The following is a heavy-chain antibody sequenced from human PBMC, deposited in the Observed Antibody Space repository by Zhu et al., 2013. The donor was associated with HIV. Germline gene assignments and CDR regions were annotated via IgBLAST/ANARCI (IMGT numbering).Heavy chain of an antibody. Sequence: QVQLVQSGAEVKKPGASVKVSCKASGYSFISYGVSWVRQAPGQGLEWMGWISVYNGNTNYAQKLQGRVTMTTDTSTSTAYMELRSLRSDDTAVYYCAKRCYYGSGNNYGLDVWGQGTTVTVSS. V-gene: IGHV1-18*01. CDR3: AKRCYYGSGNNYGLDV. D-gene: IGHD3-10*01. CDR1: GYSFISYG. CDR2: ISVYNGNT. J-gene: IGHJ6*02.